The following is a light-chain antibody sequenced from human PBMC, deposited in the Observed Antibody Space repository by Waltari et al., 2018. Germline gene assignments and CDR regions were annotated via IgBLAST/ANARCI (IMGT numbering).Light chain of an antibody. CDR2: AAS. CDR3: QQSYSILYT. CDR1: QSISSY. Sequence: DIQMTQSPSSLSASVGDRVTITCRASQSISSYLNWYQQKPGKAPKLLIYAASSLQSGVPSRFSGSRSGTDFTLTISSLQPEDFATYYCQQSYSILYTFGQGRK. V-gene: IGKV1-39*01. J-gene: IGKJ2*01.